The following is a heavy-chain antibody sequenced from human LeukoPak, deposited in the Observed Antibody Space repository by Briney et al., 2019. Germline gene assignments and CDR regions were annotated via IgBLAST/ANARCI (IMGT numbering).Heavy chain of an antibody. D-gene: IGHD6-19*01. CDR2: ISGDGGST. V-gene: IGHV3-43*02. CDR1: GFTFDDYA. Sequence: GGSLRLSCAASGFTFDDYAMHWVRQAPGKGLEWVSLISGDGGSTYYAESVKGRFTISRDNSKNSLYLQMNSLRTEDTALYYCAKLSSGWYLTDYWGQGTLVTVSS. CDR3: AKLSSGWYLTDY. J-gene: IGHJ4*02.